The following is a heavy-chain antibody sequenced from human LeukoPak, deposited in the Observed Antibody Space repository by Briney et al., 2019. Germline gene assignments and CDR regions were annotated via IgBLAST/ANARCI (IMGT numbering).Heavy chain of an antibody. J-gene: IGHJ4*02. Sequence: SGGSQRLSCAASGFTFRNYWMSWVRQAPGKGLEWVANIKEDGSEKYYVDSVKGRFVISRDSAKNSLYLQMDSLRVDDTAIYYCARDQEGGAGSCYFDFWGQGALVTVSS. CDR1: GFTFRNYW. D-gene: IGHD2-15*01. CDR2: IKEDGSEK. CDR3: ARDQEGGAGSCYFDF. V-gene: IGHV3-7*01.